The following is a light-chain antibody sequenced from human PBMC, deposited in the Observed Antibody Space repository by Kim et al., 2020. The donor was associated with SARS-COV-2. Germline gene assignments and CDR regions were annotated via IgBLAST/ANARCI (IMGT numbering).Light chain of an antibody. CDR2: RDS. Sequence: VALGQTARITCGGNNIGSKNVHWYQQKPGQAPVLVIYRDSNRPSGIPERFSGSNSGNTATLTISRAQAGDEADYYCQVWDSSHWVFGGGTQLTVL. J-gene: IGLJ3*02. CDR1: NIGSKN. CDR3: QVWDSSHWV. V-gene: IGLV3-9*01.